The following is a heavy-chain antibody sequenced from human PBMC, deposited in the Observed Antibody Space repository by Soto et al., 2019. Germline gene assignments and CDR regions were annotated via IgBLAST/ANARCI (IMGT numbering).Heavy chain of an antibody. J-gene: IGHJ4*02. CDR2: IYYSGTT. Sequence: SETLSLTCAVSGGSISSGGYSWSWIRQPPRKGLEWIGYIYYSGTTYYNPSLKSRVTISEDTSKNQFSLKLSSVTAADTAVFYCARLIHCKTTSCYFDYWGQGTLVTVSS. CDR3: ARLIHCKTTSCYFDY. CDR1: GGSISSGGYS. V-gene: IGHV4-30-2*03. D-gene: IGHD2-2*01.